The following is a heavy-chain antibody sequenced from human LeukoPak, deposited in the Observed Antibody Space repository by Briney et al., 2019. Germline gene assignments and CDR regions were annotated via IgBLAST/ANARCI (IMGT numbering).Heavy chain of an antibody. CDR1: EFPFSDSW. J-gene: IGHJ6*04. D-gene: IGHD1/OR15-1a*01. CDR3: AGGNSMNV. Sequence: PGGSLRLSCAVFEFPFSDSWMYWVRQAPGKGLEGVANIKKDGSGISYVDSVQGRFIISRDNDKNSLYLQMNSLRVEDTAVYFCAGGNSMNVWGKGTAVTVSS. V-gene: IGHV3-7*03. CDR2: IKKDGSGI.